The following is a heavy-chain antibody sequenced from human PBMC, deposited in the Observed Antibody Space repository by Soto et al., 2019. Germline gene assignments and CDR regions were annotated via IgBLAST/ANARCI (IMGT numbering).Heavy chain of an antibody. J-gene: IGHJ4*02. D-gene: IGHD3-9*01. V-gene: IGHV3-11*04. CDR3: AKEGHYDILTGYYPIGY. CDR1: GFIFSDYY. CDR2: ISGNGRII. Sequence: GGSLRLSCATSGFIFSDYYMHWIRQAPGKGLEWISYISGNGRIIQYADSAKGRFTISRDNYRNSLHLLMDSLRAEDTAVYYCAKEGHYDILTGYYPIGYWGQGTQVTVSS.